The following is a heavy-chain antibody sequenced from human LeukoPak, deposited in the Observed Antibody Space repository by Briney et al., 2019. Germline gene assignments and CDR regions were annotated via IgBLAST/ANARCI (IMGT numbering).Heavy chain of an antibody. Sequence: ASVEVSCKASGYTFTNYNLNWLRQAPGQGLEWIGWINTHSGSTKYSQSLRGRVTMTRDTSTSTAHLDLRSLRPDDTAVYYCARDKLSSAREIWFDPWGQGTLVTVSS. D-gene: IGHD1-26*01. V-gene: IGHV1-18*01. CDR1: GYTFTNYN. J-gene: IGHJ5*02. CDR2: INTHSGST. CDR3: ARDKLSSAREIWFDP.